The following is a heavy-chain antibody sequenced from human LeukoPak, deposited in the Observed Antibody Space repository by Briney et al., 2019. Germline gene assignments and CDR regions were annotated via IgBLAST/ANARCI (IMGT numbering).Heavy chain of an antibody. Sequence: TGGSLRLSCAASGFTFSSYAMSWVRQAPGKGLDWVAFIRYDGSNKYYADSVKGRFTISRDNSKNTLYLQMNSLRAEDTAVYYCAKDHAVTYAYDYWGQGTLVTVSS. D-gene: IGHD4-17*01. J-gene: IGHJ4*02. V-gene: IGHV3-30*02. CDR3: AKDHAVTYAYDY. CDR1: GFTFSSYA. CDR2: IRYDGSNK.